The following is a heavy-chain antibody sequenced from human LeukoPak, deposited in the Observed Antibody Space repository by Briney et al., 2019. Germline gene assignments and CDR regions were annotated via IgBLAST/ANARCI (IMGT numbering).Heavy chain of an antibody. D-gene: IGHD3-22*01. Sequence: SVKVSCKASGYTFTSYAISWVRQAPGQGLEWMGGIIPIFGTANYAQKFQGRVTITADESTSTAYMELSSLRSEDTAVYYCATPLPNYYDSGGSYYFDYWGQGTLVTVSS. CDR1: GYTFTSYA. J-gene: IGHJ4*02. CDR2: IIPIFGTA. CDR3: ATPLPNYYDSGGSYYFDY. V-gene: IGHV1-69*13.